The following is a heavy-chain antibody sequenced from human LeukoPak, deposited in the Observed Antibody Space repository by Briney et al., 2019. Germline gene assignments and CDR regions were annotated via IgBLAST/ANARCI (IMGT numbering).Heavy chain of an antibody. V-gene: IGHV4-39*01. CDR2: IHYSGNT. D-gene: IGHD2-8*01. Sequence: KPSETLSLTCTVSGGSISSRSYYWGWIRQPPGKGLEWIGIIHYSGNTYYNPSLKSRVTMSVDTSKNQFSLRVSSVTAADTAVYYCARRNGGDWLDPWGQGILVTVSS. J-gene: IGHJ5*02. CDR3: ARRNGGDWLDP. CDR1: GGSISSRSYY.